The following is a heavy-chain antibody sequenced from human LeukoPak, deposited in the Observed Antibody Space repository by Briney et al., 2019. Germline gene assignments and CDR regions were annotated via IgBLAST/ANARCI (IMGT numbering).Heavy chain of an antibody. J-gene: IGHJ6*04. CDR2: FDPEDGET. CDR3: ATKSLPWGEWLFRPTGMDV. V-gene: IGHV1-24*01. Sequence: ASVKVSCKVSGYTLTVLSMHWVRQAPGKGRGWMGGFDPEDGETIYAQKFQGRDTMTADTSTDTAYMELSTLRSQDTPLYYSATKSLPWGEWLFRPTGMDVWGKGPRSPSPQ. D-gene: IGHD3-3*01. CDR1: GYTLTVLS.